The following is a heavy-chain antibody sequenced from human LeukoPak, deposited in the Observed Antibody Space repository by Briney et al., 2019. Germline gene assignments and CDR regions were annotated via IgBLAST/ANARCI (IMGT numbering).Heavy chain of an antibody. V-gene: IGHV1-18*01. CDR1: GYTFTSYG. CDR2: ISAYNGNT. D-gene: IGHD3-22*01. CDR3: ARVLSSGYLKRFDP. Sequence: ALVKVSCKASGYTFTSYGISWVRQAPGQGLEWMGWISAYNGNTNYAQKLQGRVTMTTDTSTSTAYMELRSLRSDDTAVYYCARVLSSGYLKRFDPWGQGTLVTVSS. J-gene: IGHJ5*02.